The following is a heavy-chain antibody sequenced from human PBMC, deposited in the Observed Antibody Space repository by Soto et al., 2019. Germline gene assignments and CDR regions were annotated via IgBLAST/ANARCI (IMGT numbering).Heavy chain of an antibody. D-gene: IGHD3-10*01. V-gene: IGHV4-30-4*01. CDR3: ARENTMVRGEHYGMDV. Sequence: QVQLQESGPGLVKPSQTLSLTCTVSGGSISSGDYYWSWIRQPPGKGLEWIGYIYYSGSTYYNPSLKSRVTISVDTSKNQFSLKLSSVTAADTAVYYCARENTMVRGEHYGMDVWGQGTTVTVSS. J-gene: IGHJ6*02. CDR2: IYYSGST. CDR1: GGSISSGDYY.